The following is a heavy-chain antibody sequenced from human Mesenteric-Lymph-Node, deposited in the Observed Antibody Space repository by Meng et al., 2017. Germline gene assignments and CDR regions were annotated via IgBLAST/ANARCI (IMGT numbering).Heavy chain of an antibody. CDR1: GGSICSGSYY. D-gene: IGHD6-19*01. Sequence: SETLSLTCTVSGGSICSGSYYWSWIRQPAGKGLEWIGRIYTSGSTNYNPSLKSRVTISVDTSKNQFSLKLSSVTAADTAVYYCARFSSGWDDYWGQGTLVTGSS. CDR3: ARFSSGWDDY. V-gene: IGHV4-61*02. J-gene: IGHJ4*02. CDR2: IYTSGST.